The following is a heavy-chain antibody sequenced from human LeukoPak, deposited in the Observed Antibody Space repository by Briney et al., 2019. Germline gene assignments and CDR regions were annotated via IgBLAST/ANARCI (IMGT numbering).Heavy chain of an antibody. D-gene: IGHD5-24*01. CDR2: IGTAGDT. CDR1: GFTFSSYD. V-gene: IGHV3-13*01. Sequence: GGPLRLSCAASGFTFSSYDMHWVRQATGKGLEWVSAIGTAGDTYYPGSVKGRFTISRENAKNSLYLQMNSLRAGDTAVYYCARGDPEMATTQAFDYWGQGTLVTVSS. CDR3: ARGDPEMATTQAFDY. J-gene: IGHJ4*02.